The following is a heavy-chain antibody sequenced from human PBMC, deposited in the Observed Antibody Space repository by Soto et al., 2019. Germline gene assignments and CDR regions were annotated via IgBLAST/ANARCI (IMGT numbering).Heavy chain of an antibody. V-gene: IGHV5-51*01. D-gene: IGHD3-16*01. CDR1: GYSFTTYW. CDR2: IYPGDSDI. CDR3: ARQELGVGPVH. Sequence: GESLKISCKGSGYSFTTYWIGWVRQMPGKGLEWMGIIYPGDSDIGYSPSFQGQVTISADKSITTAYLQWSSLKASDTAMYYCARQELGVGPVHWGQGTVVTVSS. J-gene: IGHJ4*02.